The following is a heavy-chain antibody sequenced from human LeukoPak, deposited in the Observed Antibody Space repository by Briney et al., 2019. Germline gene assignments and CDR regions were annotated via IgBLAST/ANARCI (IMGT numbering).Heavy chain of an antibody. CDR2: IYYSGST. J-gene: IGHJ5*02. CDR1: GGSISSSSYY. Sequence: SETLSLTCTVSGGSISSSSYYWGWIRQPPGKGLEWIGSIYYSGSTYYNPSLKSRVTISVDTSKNQFSLKLSSVTAADTAVYYCARAWYYYDSKRKFDPWGQGTLVTVSS. V-gene: IGHV4-39*01. D-gene: IGHD3-22*01. CDR3: ARAWYYYDSKRKFDP.